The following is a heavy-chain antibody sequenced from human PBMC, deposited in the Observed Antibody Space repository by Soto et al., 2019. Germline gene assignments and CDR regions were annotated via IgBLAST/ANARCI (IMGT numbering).Heavy chain of an antibody. CDR3: ARCAGFGRLIDY. D-gene: IGHD2-15*01. J-gene: IGHJ4*02. CDR2: IYYSGST. CDR1: GGSISSGGYY. V-gene: IGHV4-31*03. Sequence: QVQLQESGPGLVKPSQTLSLTCTVSGGSISSGGYYWSWIRQHPGKGLEWIGYIYYSGSTYYNQSLKSRVTISVDTSKNRFSLKLSSVTAADTAVYYCARCAGFGRLIDYWGQGTLVTVSS.